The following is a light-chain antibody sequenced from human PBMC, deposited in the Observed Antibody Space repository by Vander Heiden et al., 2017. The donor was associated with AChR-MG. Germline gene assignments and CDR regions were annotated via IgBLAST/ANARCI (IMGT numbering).Light chain of an antibody. CDR1: LGVRNS. V-gene: IGKV1-16*01. CDR3: RQYNTYPWT. Sequence: IQITQSPSSLSASVGDRVPLTRRASLGVRNSLAWFQQRPGKAPKTLIYLASTLHNGVPSRFAGGGSGTEFTLTINSLQPGDFATYYCRQYNTYPWTLGQGTKVEIK. CDR2: LAS. J-gene: IGKJ1*01.